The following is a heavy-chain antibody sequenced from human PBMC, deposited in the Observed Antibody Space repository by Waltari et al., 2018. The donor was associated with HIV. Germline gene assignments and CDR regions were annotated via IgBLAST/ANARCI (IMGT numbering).Heavy chain of an antibody. D-gene: IGHD2-21*02. CDR2: IYYRGST. J-gene: IGHJ4*02. CDR1: GRSISSRSYY. V-gene: IGHV4-39*01. Sequence: QLQLQESGPGLVKPSETLSLTCTVSGRSISSRSYYWGWNRQPPGKGLAWIGSIYYRGSTYYNPSLKSRVTISVDTSKNQFSLKLSSVTAADTAVYYCARHRYCGGDCNSPFDYWGQGTLVTVSS. CDR3: ARHRYCGGDCNSPFDY.